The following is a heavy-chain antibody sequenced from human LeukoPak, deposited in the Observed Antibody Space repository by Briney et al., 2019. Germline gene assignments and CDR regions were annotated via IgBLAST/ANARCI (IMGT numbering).Heavy chain of an antibody. D-gene: IGHD2-2*01. CDR1: GFTVSSNY. CDR2: IYSGGST. J-gene: IGHJ4*02. Sequence: GGSLRLSCAASGFTVSSNYMSWVRQAPGKELEWVSVIYSGGSTYYADFVKGRFTISRDNSKNTLYLQMNSLRAEDTAVYYCATALYCSSTNCYLDYWGQGTLVTVSS. CDR3: ATALYCSSTNCYLDY. V-gene: IGHV3-53*01.